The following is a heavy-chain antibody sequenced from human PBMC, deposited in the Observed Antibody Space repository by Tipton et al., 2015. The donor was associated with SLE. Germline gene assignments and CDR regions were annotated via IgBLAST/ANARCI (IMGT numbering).Heavy chain of an antibody. Sequence: TLSLTCPVSGGSISSSSYYWGWIRQPPGKGLEWIGSIYYSGSTYYNHALTSRVTISVDTSKKQFSLKLSSVTAADTAVYYCARRIDYGDANYFDYWGQGTLVTVSS. CDR1: GGSISSSSYY. D-gene: IGHD4-17*01. CDR3: ARRIDYGDANYFDY. V-gene: IGHV4-39*07. CDR2: IYYSGST. J-gene: IGHJ4*02.